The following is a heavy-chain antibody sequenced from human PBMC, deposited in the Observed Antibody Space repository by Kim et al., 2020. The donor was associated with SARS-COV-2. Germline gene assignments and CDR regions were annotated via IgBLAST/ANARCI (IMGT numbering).Heavy chain of an antibody. V-gene: IGHV1-69*10. CDR1: GATFSNYA. CDR3: AGDGFFAVPNYFAY. Sequence: SVKVSCKASGATFSNYAISWVRQAPGQGLEWMGRIIPTVGITTYAQKFQGRLTITADRSSSTAYMELSSLISDDTAVYYCAGDGFFAVPNYFAYWGQGTLVPVSS. D-gene: IGHD3-3*01. J-gene: IGHJ4*02. CDR2: IIPTVGIT.